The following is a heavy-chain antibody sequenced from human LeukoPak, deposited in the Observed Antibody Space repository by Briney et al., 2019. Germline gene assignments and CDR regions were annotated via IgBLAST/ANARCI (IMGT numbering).Heavy chain of an antibody. Sequence: GGSLRLSCAASGFTFSNAWMSWVRQAPGKGLEWVGRVKSKTDGGTTDYAAPVKGRFTISRDDSKNTLYLQMNSPKTEDTAVYYCTTDWSGIGGFDYWGQGTLVTVSS. CDR1: GFTFSNAW. CDR3: TTDWSGIGGFDY. V-gene: IGHV3-15*01. D-gene: IGHD3-10*01. J-gene: IGHJ4*02. CDR2: VKSKTDGGTT.